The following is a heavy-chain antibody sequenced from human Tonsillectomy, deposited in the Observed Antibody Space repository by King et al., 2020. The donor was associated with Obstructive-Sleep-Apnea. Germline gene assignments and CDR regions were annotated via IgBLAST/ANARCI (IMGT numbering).Heavy chain of an antibody. CDR1: GDSVSSNGAA. J-gene: IGHJ6*02. CDR3: ARVDTYYYGSGSYENGMDV. V-gene: IGHV6-1*01. Sequence: VQLQQSGPGLVKPSQTLSLTCVISGDSVSSNGAAWNWIRQSPSRGLEWLGRTYYRSKWYHDYAVSVKSRITINPDTSKNQFSLQLNSVTPEDTAVYYCARVDTYYYGSGSYENGMDVWDQGTTVTVSS. D-gene: IGHD3-10*01. CDR2: TYYRSKWYH.